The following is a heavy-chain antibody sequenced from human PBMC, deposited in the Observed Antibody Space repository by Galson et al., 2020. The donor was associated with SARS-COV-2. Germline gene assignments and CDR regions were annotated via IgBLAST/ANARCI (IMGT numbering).Heavy chain of an antibody. CDR1: AGSISTSSDY. V-gene: IGHV4-39*01. J-gene: IGHJ6*03. Sequence: SETLSLTCTVSAGSISTSSDYCGWIRQPPGKGLEWIATISYSGSTYYNPSLKSRVMISVDKSKNQFSLKMSSVTAADTAVYYCARRKYYNYYMDVWGKGTTVTISS. CDR3: ARRKYYNYYMDV. CDR2: ISYSGST.